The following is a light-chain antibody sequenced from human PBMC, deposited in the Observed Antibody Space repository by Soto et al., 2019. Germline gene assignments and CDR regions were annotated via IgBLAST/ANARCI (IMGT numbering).Light chain of an antibody. CDR1: QSISTW. Sequence: DMQMTQCASTLSASVGDRVTVTCRASQSISTWLAWYQQKPGKAPKVLIYGASSLESGVPSRFSGSGSGTEFTLTISSLQPDDFATYYCQQYKNYLTFGPGTKVDIK. CDR2: GAS. J-gene: IGKJ3*01. V-gene: IGKV1-5*01. CDR3: QQYKNYLT.